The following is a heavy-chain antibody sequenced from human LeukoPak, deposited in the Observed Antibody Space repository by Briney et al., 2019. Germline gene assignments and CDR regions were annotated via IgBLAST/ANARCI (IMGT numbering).Heavy chain of an antibody. CDR3: ASLTNFGVVTDY. V-gene: IGHV4-39*07. Sequence: SETLSLTCTVSGGSISSSSYYWGWIRQPPGKGLEWIGSIYYSGSTYYNPSLKSRVTMSVDTSKNQFSLKLNSVTAADTAVYYCASLTNFGVVTDYWGQGILVTVSS. J-gene: IGHJ4*02. D-gene: IGHD3-3*01. CDR2: IYYSGST. CDR1: GGSISSSSYY.